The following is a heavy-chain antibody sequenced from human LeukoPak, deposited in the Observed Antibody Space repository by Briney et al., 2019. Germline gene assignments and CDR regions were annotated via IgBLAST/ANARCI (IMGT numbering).Heavy chain of an antibody. CDR2: IFYSGNT. Sequence: SETLSLTCTVSGGSTSSGAYYWSWIRQHPGKGLEWFGYIFYSGNTYYNPSLKSRVTISVDTSKNQFSLTLSSVTAADTAVYYCARARDCSGGTCYQFNWFDPWGQGTLVTVSS. CDR1: GGSTSSGAYY. CDR3: ARARDCSGGTCYQFNWFDP. V-gene: IGHV4-31*03. D-gene: IGHD2-15*01. J-gene: IGHJ5*02.